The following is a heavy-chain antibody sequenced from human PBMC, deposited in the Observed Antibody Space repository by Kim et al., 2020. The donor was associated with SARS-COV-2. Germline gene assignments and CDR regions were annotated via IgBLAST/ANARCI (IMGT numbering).Heavy chain of an antibody. CDR3: ARDRRYDFWSGYAFDI. J-gene: IGHJ3*02. V-gene: IGHV4-31*02. Sequence: SHKSRVTISVDPSKNQFSLKLSSVTAADTAVYYCARDRRYDFWSGYAFDIWGQGTMVTVSS. D-gene: IGHD3-3*01.